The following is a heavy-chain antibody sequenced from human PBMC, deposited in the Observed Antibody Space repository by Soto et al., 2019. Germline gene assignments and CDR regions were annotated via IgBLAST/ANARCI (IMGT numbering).Heavy chain of an antibody. J-gene: IGHJ4*02. CDR2: IIPIFGTA. V-gene: IGHV1-69*13. CDR3: ARTRGYSYPSYFDY. Sequence: GASVKVSCKASGGTFSSYAISWVRQAPGQGLEWMGGIIPIFGTANYAQKFQGRVTITADESTSTAYMELSSLRSEDTAVYYCARTRGYSYPSYFDYWGQGTLVTVSS. D-gene: IGHD5-18*01. CDR1: GGTFSSYA.